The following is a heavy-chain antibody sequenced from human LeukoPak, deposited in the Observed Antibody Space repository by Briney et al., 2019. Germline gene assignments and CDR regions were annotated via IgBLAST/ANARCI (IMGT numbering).Heavy chain of an antibody. V-gene: IGHV3-30*14. CDR2: ISYDGSNK. Sequence: QPGGSLRLSCAASGFTFSSYAMHWVRQAPGKGLEWVAVISYDGSNKYYADSVEGRFTISRDNSKNTLYLQMNSLRTEDTAVYYCARGLRQYYYDSSGYIYMDVWGKGTTVTISS. D-gene: IGHD3-22*01. CDR3: ARGLRQYYYDSSGYIYMDV. J-gene: IGHJ6*03. CDR1: GFTFSSYA.